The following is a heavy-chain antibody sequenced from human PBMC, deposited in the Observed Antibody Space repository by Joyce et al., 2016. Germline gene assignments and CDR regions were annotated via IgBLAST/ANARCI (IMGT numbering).Heavy chain of an antibody. Sequence: KASGYTFTNYGISWVRQAPGQGLEWMGWISNYNDKRNYAHKLQGRVTLTTDTSTSTAYMELRSLTSDDTAVYYCARDFSGDYGDYWGQGILVTVSS. V-gene: IGHV1-18*04. CDR1: GYTFTNYG. D-gene: IGHD3-3*02. CDR2: ISNYNDKR. CDR3: ARDFSGDYGDY. J-gene: IGHJ4*02.